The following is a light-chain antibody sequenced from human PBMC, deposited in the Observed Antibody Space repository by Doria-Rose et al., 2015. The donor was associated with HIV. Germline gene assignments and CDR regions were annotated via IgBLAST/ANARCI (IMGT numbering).Light chain of an antibody. V-gene: IGKV1-8*01. CDR3: QQDYSYPPT. CDR2: AAS. J-gene: IGKJ1*01. Sequence: AIRMTQSPSSLSASTGDRVTITCRASQDISNYLAWYQQKPGKAPKLLIYAASTLQSGVPSRFSGSGSGTDFTLTISYLQSEDFATYYCQQDYSYPPTFGQGTKVEV. CDR1: QDISNY.